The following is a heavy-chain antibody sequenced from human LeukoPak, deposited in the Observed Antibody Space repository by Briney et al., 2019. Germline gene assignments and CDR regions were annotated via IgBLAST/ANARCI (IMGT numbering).Heavy chain of an antibody. CDR3: ARDVPAGYCSGGSCYFAAFDI. V-gene: IGHV1-18*01. J-gene: IGHJ3*02. CDR2: ISAYNGNT. D-gene: IGHD2-15*01. Sequence: ASVKVSCKASGYTFTSYGISWVRQAPGQGLEWMGWISAYNGNTNYAQKLQGRVTMTTDTSTSTAYMELRSLRSDDTAVYYCARDVPAGYCSGGSCYFAAFDIWGQGTMVTVSS. CDR1: GYTFTSYG.